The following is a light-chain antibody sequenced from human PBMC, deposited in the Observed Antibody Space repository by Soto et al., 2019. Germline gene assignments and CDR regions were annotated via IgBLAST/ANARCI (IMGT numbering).Light chain of an antibody. V-gene: IGKV1-5*03. Sequence: DIPMTPTPSTLSGSVGDRVTITCRASQTISSWLAWYQQKPGKAPKLLIYKASTLKSGVPSRFSGSGSGTEFTLTISSLQPDDFATYYCQHYNSYSEAFGRGTKVDI. CDR1: QTISSW. J-gene: IGKJ1*01. CDR2: KAS. CDR3: QHYNSYSEA.